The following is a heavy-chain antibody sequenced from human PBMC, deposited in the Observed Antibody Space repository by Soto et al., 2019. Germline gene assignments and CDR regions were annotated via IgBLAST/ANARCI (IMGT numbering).Heavy chain of an antibody. CDR3: ARLLWSRGDWFDP. Sequence: SETLSLTCTVSGGSISSYYWSWIRQPPGKGLEWIGYIYYSGSTNYNPYLKSRVTISIDTSKNQFSLKLSSVTAADTAVYYCARLLWSRGDWFDPWGQGTLVTVSS. CDR2: IYYSGST. D-gene: IGHD3-10*01. CDR1: GGSISSYY. V-gene: IGHV4-59*08. J-gene: IGHJ5*02.